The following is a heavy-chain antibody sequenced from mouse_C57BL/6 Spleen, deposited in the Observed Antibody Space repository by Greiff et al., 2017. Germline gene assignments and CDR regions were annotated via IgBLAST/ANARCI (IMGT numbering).Heavy chain of an antibody. CDR2: IYPGSGNT. J-gene: IGHJ2*01. CDR3: ARPHYYGSGYFDY. D-gene: IGHD1-1*01. V-gene: IGHV1-76*01. Sequence: VQLQQSGAELVRPGASVKLSCKASGYTFTDYYINWVKQRPGQGLEWIARIYPGSGNTYYNEKFKGKATLTAEKSSSTAYMQLSSLTSEDSAVYFCARPHYYGSGYFDYWGQGTTLTVSS. CDR1: GYTFTDYY.